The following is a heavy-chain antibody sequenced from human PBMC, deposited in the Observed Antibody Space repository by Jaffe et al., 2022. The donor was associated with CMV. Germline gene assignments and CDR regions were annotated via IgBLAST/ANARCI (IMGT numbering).Heavy chain of an antibody. CDR3: ATHPFNYYDSSGYSDY. CDR1: GYTFTSYY. Sequence: QVQLVQSGAEVKKPGASVKVSCKASGYTFTSYYMHWVRQAPGQGLEWMGIINPSGGSTSYAQKFQGRVTMTRDTSTSTVYMELSSLRSEDTAVYYCATHPFNYYDSSGYSDYWGQGTLVTVSS. J-gene: IGHJ4*02. CDR2: INPSGGST. D-gene: IGHD3-22*01. V-gene: IGHV1-46*01.